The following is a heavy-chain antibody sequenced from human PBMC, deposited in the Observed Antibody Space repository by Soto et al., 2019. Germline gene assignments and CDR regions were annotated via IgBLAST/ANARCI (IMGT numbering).Heavy chain of an antibody. CDR1: GGTFSSYA. V-gene: IGHV1-69*01. CDR3: AREANYYYDSSASDAFDI. J-gene: IGHJ3*02. Sequence: QVQLVQSGAEVKKPGSSVKVSCKASGGTFSSYAISWVRQAPGQGLEWMGGIIPIFGTANYAQKFQGRVTITAYESTSTAYMELSSLRSEDTAVYYCAREANYYYDSSASDAFDIWGQGTMVTVSS. CDR2: IIPIFGTA. D-gene: IGHD3-22*01.